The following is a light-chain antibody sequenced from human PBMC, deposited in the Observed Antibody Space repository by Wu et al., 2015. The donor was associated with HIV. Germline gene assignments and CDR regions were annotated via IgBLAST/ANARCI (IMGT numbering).Light chain of an antibody. V-gene: IGKV3D-20*02. Sequence: EIVLTQSPGTLSLSPGERATLSCRASQSVTSRHLAWYQHKPGQAPRLLIYGASGRATGIPDRFTGSGSGTDFTLTISRLEPEDFAVYYCHQRTTWPRTFGQGTKVEVK. CDR1: QSVTSRH. J-gene: IGKJ1*01. CDR3: HQRTTWPRT. CDR2: GAS.